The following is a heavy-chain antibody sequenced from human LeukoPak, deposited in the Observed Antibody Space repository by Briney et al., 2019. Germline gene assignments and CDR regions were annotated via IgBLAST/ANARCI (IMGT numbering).Heavy chain of an antibody. CDR2: ISSEGITT. J-gene: IGHJ3*01. D-gene: IGHD3-3*01. CDR3: ARMEVA. V-gene: IGHV3-74*01. Sequence: GGSLRLSCAASGFTFSSAWMHWVRQVPGNGLGWGSRISSEGITTNYADSVKGRFTISSDNAKNTVYLQMNSLRAEATAVYYCARMEVAWGQGTIVTVSS. CDR1: GFTFSSAW.